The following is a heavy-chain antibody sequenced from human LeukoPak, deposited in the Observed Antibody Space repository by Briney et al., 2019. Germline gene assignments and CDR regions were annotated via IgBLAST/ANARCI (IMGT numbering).Heavy chain of an antibody. Sequence: GGSLRLSCAASGFTFSNYGMHWVRQAPGKGLEWVAVISYDGSNKYYADSVKGRFTISRDNSKNTLYLQMNSLRAEDTAVYYCARILIAAAGISDAFDIWGQGTMVTVSS. CDR3: ARILIAAAGISDAFDI. CDR1: GFTFSNYG. V-gene: IGHV3-30*19. D-gene: IGHD6-13*01. J-gene: IGHJ3*02. CDR2: ISYDGSNK.